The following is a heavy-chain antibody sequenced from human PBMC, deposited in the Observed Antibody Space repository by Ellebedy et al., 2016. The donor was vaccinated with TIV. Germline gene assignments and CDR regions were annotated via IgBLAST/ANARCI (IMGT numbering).Heavy chain of an antibody. Sequence: SETLSLTXAIYGASFGGYYWSWIRQPPGTGLEWLGEFYRSGSTNYNASLKSRLTMSVDTSKNQLSLKLTYVTAADTAVYYCARDLGSGRYPGHWGQGTLVTVSS. D-gene: IGHD3-10*01. CDR2: FYRSGST. J-gene: IGHJ4*02. CDR3: ARDLGSGRYPGH. V-gene: IGHV4-34*01. CDR1: GASFGGYY.